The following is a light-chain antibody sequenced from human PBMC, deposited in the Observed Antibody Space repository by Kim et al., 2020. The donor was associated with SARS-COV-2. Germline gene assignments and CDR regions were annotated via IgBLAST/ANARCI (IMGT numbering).Light chain of an antibody. CDR1: RLSDKS. CDR2: QDT. J-gene: IGLJ1*01. V-gene: IGLV3-1*01. CDR3: QAWDTTDAV. Sequence: SYELTQPPSVSVSPGQTATITCSGDRLSDKSVSWYQQRPGQSPVLVLYQDTERPSAIPGRFSGSNSGNTATLTISETPTVDEADYFCQAWDTTDAVFGTGTRVTLL.